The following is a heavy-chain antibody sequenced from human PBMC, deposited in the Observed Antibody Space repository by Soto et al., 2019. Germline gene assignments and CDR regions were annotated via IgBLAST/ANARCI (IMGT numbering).Heavy chain of an antibody. J-gene: IGHJ6*03. CDR1: GFTFSTYW. V-gene: IGHV3-7*01. CDR2: IKQDGSDK. Sequence: EVQLVESGGGLVQPGGSLRLSCVASGFTFSTYWMSWVRLVPGTGLEWVATIKQDGSDKYYVDSAKGRFTVSRDNAKNSLDLQMNSLRGDDTAVYHCVRGCGRSSCHYYLDVWGKGTTVTVSS. CDR3: VRGCGRSSCHYYLDV. D-gene: IGHD2-2*01.